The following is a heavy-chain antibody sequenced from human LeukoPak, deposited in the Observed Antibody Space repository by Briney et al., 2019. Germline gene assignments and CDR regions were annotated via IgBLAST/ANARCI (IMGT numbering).Heavy chain of an antibody. V-gene: IGHV4-39*01. CDR1: GGSISSSSYY. CDR3: ARSSSSGWSYYYYYYMVV. D-gene: IGHD6-19*01. CDR2: IYYSGST. J-gene: IGHJ6*03. Sequence: SETLSLTCTVSGGSISSSSYYWGWIRQPPGKGLEWIVSIYYSGSTYYNPSLKSRVTISVDTSKNQFSLKLSSVTAADTAVYSCARSSSSGWSYYYYYYMVVWGEGTTVTISS.